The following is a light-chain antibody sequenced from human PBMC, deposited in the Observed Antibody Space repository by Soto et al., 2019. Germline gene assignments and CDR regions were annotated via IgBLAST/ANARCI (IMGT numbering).Light chain of an antibody. CDR3: SSYVGNNNLV. Sequence: QSALTQPPSASGSPGKSVTISCTGTSTDVGAYNFVSWYQQHPGKAPKLMIYAVSKRPSGVPDRFSGSKSGNTASLTVSGLQAVDEADYYCSSYVGNNNLVFGGGTKLTVL. V-gene: IGLV2-8*01. CDR1: STDVGAYNF. J-gene: IGLJ2*01. CDR2: AVS.